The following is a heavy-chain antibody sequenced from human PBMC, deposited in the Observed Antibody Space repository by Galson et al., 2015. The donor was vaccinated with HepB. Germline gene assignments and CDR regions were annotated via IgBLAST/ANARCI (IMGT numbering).Heavy chain of an antibody. V-gene: IGHV1-18*04. CDR1: GYTFTSYG. CDR3: ARDCSSTSCYRAYYYYGMDV. CDR2: ISAYNGNT. Sequence: SVKVSCKASGYTFTSYGIGWVRQAPGQGLEWMGWISAYNGNTNYAQKLQGRVTMTTDTSTSTAYMELRSLRSDDTAVYYCARDCSSTSCYRAYYYYGMDVWGQGTTVTVSS. J-gene: IGHJ6*02. D-gene: IGHD2-2*02.